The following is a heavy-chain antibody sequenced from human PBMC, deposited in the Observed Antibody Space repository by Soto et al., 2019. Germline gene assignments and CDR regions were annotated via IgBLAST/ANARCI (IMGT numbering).Heavy chain of an antibody. J-gene: IGHJ1*01. CDR2: IQSSGSI. CDR3: ARDLDGLHDDTSGPFPRPG. CDR1: GGSISSDDYY. V-gene: IGHV4-30-4*02. Sequence: SDTLSLTCTVSGGSISSDDYYLSWIRQAPGSGLEWIGYIQSSGSIYYNPSLKSRATMSIDTAVNQVSLKVISVTVADTAVYYCARDLDGLHDDTSGPFPRPGWGQGTLVTVSS. D-gene: IGHD3-22*01.